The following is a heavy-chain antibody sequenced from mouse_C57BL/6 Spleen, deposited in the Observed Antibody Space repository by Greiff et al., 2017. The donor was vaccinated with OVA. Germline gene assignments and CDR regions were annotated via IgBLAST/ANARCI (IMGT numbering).Heavy chain of an antibody. CDR1: GYAFSSYW. Sequence: VKLQESGAELVKPGASVKISCKASGYAFSSYWMNWVKQRPGKGLEWIGQIYPGDGDTNYNGKFKGKATLTADKSSSTAYMQLSSLTSEDSAVYFCARGLLNYYAMDYWGQGTSVTVSS. CDR2: IYPGDGDT. CDR3: ARGLLNYYAMDY. D-gene: IGHD2-3*01. V-gene: IGHV1-80*01. J-gene: IGHJ4*01.